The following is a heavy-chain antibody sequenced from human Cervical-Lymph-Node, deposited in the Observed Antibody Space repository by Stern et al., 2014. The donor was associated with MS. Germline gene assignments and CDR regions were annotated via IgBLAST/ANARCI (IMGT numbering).Heavy chain of an antibody. Sequence: QVQLVQSGADVKKPGASVKVSCKASGYTFTNYGITWVRQAPGQGLEWVGWISAYRGNTKYAQSLQGRVTMTTDTSTRTAYMELRSLRSDDTAVYYCARDVYSSSSRADYWGQGTLVTVSS. CDR2: ISAYRGNT. D-gene: IGHD6-6*01. J-gene: IGHJ4*02. CDR3: ARDVYSSSSRADY. CDR1: GYTFTNYG. V-gene: IGHV1-18*01.